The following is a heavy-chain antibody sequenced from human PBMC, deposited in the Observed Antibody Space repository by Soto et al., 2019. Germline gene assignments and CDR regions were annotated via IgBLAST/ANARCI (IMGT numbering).Heavy chain of an antibody. V-gene: IGHV3-21*04. D-gene: IGHD6-13*01. CDR1: GFTFSSYS. Sequence: PGGSLRLSCEASGFTFSSYSMNWVRQAPGKGLEWVSSISSTGTYTCYADSVKGRCTISRDNAKNTLYLQMNSLRAEDTAVYYCAKEAFGAAAGRVYWGQGTLVTVSS. CDR2: ISSTGTYT. J-gene: IGHJ4*02. CDR3: AKEAFGAAAGRVY.